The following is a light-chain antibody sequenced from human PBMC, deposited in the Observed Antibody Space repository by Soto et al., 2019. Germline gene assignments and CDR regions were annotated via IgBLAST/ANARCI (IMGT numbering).Light chain of an antibody. CDR2: WAS. CDR1: QNILYSSNNKNY. CDR3: QQYYTTPFT. J-gene: IGKJ3*01. Sequence: DIVMTQSPDSLAVSLGERATINCKSSQNILYSSNNKNYLAWYQQKPGQPPTLLIYWASTRESGVPDRFSGSGSGTDFPLTISSLQAEDVAVYYCQQYYTTPFTFGPGTKVAIK. V-gene: IGKV4-1*01.